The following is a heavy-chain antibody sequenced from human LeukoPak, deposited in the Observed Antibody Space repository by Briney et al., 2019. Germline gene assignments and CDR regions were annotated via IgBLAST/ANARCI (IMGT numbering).Heavy chain of an antibody. V-gene: IGHV1-8*01. CDR3: ARDAREVLLWFGEFFP. D-gene: IGHD3-10*01. J-gene: IGHJ5*02. Sequence: ASVKVSCKASGYTFTSYDINWVRQATGQGLEWMGWVNPNSGNTGYAQKFQGRVTMTTDTSTSTVYMELRSLRFDDTAVYYCARDAREVLLWFGEFFPWGQGTLVTVSS. CDR1: GYTFTSYD. CDR2: VNPNSGNT.